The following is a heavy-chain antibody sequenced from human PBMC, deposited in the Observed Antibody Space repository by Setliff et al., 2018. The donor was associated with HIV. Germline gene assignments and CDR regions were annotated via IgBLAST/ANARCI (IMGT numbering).Heavy chain of an antibody. D-gene: IGHD5-12*01. J-gene: IGHJ4*02. CDR2: IYHSEYT. V-gene: IGHV4-4*02. CDR3: ARSTPSVGYISEH. Sequence: SETLSLTCTVSGGSISSDNWWTWVRQAPGKGLEWIGEIYHSEYTNYNPSLKSRVSMSVDKSKNQFSVKLTSVTAADTAVYYCARSTPSVGYISEHWGQGTLVTVSS. CDR1: GGSISSDNW.